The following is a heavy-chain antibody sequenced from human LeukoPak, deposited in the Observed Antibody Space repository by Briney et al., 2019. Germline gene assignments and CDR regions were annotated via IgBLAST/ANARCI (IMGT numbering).Heavy chain of an antibody. CDR1: GFTFSSYG. CDR3: VKDEYAFFYFDF. V-gene: IGHV3-23*01. D-gene: IGHD3-3*01. J-gene: IGHJ4*02. CDR2: ITGSDDGSRTT. Sequence: GGSLRLSCAASGFTFSSYGMSWVRQSPGKGLEWVSSITGSDDGSRTTHYADSVKSRFTISRDNSNNALYLEMKSLKADDTAVYYCVKDEYAFFYFDFWGQGTLVAVSS.